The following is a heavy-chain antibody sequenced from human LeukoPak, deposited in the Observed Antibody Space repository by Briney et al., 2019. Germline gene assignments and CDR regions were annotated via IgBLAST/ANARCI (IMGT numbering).Heavy chain of an antibody. CDR2: SAYSRNT. D-gene: IGHD6-19*01. J-gene: IGHJ4*02. CDR1: GVSISSSSYS. CDR3: STTIRGWYGVGDY. Sequence: SETLSLTCTVSGVSISSSSYSWGWLRQPPGKGLEYIRSSAYSRNTYYNPSLKSRDTISVDTSKNQFSLNLNSVPAADTAVYYCSTTIRGWYGVGDYWGQGVLVTVSS. V-gene: IGHV4-39*01.